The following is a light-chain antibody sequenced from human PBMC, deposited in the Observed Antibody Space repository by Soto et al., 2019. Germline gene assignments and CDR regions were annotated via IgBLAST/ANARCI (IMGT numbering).Light chain of an antibody. Sequence: ETVLTQSPGTLSLSPGERATLSCRASQTIRSNYLAWYRQTPGQAPRLLIYGASNRATGIADRFSGSGSGPDFPLIISRLEPEDFALYYCKQYGSSPWTFGQGTKVEIK. CDR3: KQYGSSPWT. J-gene: IGKJ1*01. V-gene: IGKV3-20*01. CDR1: QTIRSNY. CDR2: GAS.